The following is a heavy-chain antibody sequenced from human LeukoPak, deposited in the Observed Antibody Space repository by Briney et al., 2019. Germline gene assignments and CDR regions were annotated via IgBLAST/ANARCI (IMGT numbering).Heavy chain of an antibody. J-gene: IGHJ5*02. CDR2: INPSGGST. Sequence: ASVKVSCKASGYTFTSYYMHWVRQAPGQGLEWMGIINPSGGSTSYAQKFQGRVTMTRDMSTSTVYMELSSLRSEDTAVYYCARDGDDSSGYYSPRFDPWGQGTLVTVSS. V-gene: IGHV1-46*01. CDR1: GYTFTSYY. CDR3: ARDGDDSSGYYSPRFDP. D-gene: IGHD3-22*01.